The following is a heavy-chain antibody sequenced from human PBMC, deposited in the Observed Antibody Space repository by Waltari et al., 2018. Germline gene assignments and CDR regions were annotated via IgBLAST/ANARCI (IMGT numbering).Heavy chain of an antibody. CDR1: GFTFSSYS. CDR2: ISSSSSYI. CDR3: ARVVPYYDIVNDAFDI. V-gene: IGHV3-21*01. Sequence: EVQLVESGGGLVKPGGSLRLSCAASGFTFSSYSMNWVRQAPGKGLEWVSSISSSSSYIYYSDSGKGRFTISRDNAKNSLYLQMNSLRAEDTAVYYCARVVPYYDIVNDAFDIWGQGTMVTVSS. D-gene: IGHD3-9*01. J-gene: IGHJ3*02.